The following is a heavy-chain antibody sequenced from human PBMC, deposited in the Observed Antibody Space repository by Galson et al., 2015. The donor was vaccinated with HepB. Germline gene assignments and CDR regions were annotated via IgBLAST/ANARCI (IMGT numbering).Heavy chain of an antibody. CDR2: ISGTGVTT. CDR3: AKGDNDYGGHDDAFDI. CDR1: GFTFSTYA. V-gene: IGHV3-23*01. D-gene: IGHD4-23*01. J-gene: IGHJ3*02. Sequence: SLRLSCAASGFTFSTYAMSWVRQAPGKGLEWVSDISGTGVTTYYADSVKGRFAISRDNSKNTLYLEMDSLRVEDTAVYYCAKGDNDYGGHDDAFDIWGQGTMVTVSS.